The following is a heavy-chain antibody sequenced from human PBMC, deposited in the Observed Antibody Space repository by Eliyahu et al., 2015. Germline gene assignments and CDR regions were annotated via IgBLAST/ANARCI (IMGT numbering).Heavy chain of an antibody. CDR3: ASDYSSGF. J-gene: IGHJ4*02. D-gene: IGHD6-19*01. V-gene: IGHV3-7*04. CDR1: GFTFSSYW. Sequence: EVQLVESGGGLVQPGGSXXLXXAASGFTFSSYWVNWVRQAPGKGLEWVANINLDGSGRHYVDSVKGRFTISRDNAKNSLYLQMNSLRAEDTAVYYCASDYSSGFWGQGTLVTVSS. CDR2: INLDGSGR.